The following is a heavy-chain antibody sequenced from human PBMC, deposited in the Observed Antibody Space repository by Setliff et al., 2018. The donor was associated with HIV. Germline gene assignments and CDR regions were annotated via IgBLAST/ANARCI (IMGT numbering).Heavy chain of an antibody. D-gene: IGHD3-3*01. CDR3: ARDGHYNLWSGYGYNYYYMDV. CDR2: ITPNSGGT. CDR1: GSTFTGYY. V-gene: IGHV1-2*02. J-gene: IGHJ6*03. Sequence: ASVKVSCKASGSTFTGYYMHWVRQAPGQGLEWMGWITPNSGGTNYAQKFQGRFTMTRDTSISTAYMELSSLRSEDTAVYYCARDGHYNLWSGYGYNYYYMDVWGKGTTVTVSS.